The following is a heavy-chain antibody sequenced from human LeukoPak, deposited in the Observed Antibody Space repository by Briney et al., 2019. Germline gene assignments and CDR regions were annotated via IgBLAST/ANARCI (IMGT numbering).Heavy chain of an antibody. CDR1: GGTFSSYA. D-gene: IGHD1-20*01. Sequence: GASVKVSCKASGGTFSSYAISWVRQAPGQGLEWMGGIIPILGIANYAQKFQGRVTITADKSTSTAYMELSSLRSEDTAVYYCAREWYNWNVLEELDYWGQGTLVTVSS. CDR3: AREWYNWNVLEELDY. CDR2: IIPILGIA. V-gene: IGHV1-69*10. J-gene: IGHJ4*02.